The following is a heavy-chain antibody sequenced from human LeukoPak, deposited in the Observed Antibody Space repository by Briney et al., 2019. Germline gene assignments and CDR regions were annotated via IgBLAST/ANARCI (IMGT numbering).Heavy chain of an antibody. D-gene: IGHD3-10*01. V-gene: IGHV4-38-2*01. Sequence: PSETLSLTCAVSGYSISGGYYWGWIRQPPGKGLEWIGSIYHSGSTYYNPSLKSRVTISVDTSKNQFSLKLSSVTAADTAVYYCSRKRWFGELFLFDYWGQGTLVTVSS. CDR1: GYSISGGYY. CDR3: SRKRWFGELFLFDY. CDR2: IYHSGST. J-gene: IGHJ4*02.